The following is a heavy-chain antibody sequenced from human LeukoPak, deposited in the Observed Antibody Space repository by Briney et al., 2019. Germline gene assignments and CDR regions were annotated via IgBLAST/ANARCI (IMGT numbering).Heavy chain of an antibody. CDR2: ISGSGGST. Sequence: GGSLRLSCAASGFTFSSYAMSWVRQAPGKGLEWVSAISGSGGSTYYADSVKGRFTISRDSSKNTLYLQMNSLRAEDTAVYYCAKRGAEYSSSPGIWYFDYWGQGTLVTVSS. V-gene: IGHV3-23*01. D-gene: IGHD6-6*01. CDR1: GFTFSSYA. CDR3: AKRGAEYSSSPGIWYFDY. J-gene: IGHJ4*02.